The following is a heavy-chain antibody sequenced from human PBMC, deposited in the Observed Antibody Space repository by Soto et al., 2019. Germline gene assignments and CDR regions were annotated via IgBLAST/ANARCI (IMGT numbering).Heavy chain of an antibody. J-gene: IGHJ4*02. V-gene: IGHV3-30-3*01. Sequence: QVPLVESGGGVVQPGRSLRLSCAASGFTFSSYAMHWVRQAPGKGLEWVAVISYDGSNKYYADSVKGRFTISRDNFKTLLYLQMNSLSAEDTVVYYCARARLAIALGDFVYWGQGTLVTVSS. CDR2: ISYDGSNK. CDR3: ARARLAIALGDFVY. CDR1: GFTFSSYA. D-gene: IGHD5-12*01.